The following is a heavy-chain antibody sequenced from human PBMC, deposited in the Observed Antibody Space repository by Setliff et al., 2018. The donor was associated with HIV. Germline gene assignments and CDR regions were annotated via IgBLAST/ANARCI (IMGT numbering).Heavy chain of an antibody. D-gene: IGHD3-3*01. CDR3: ARGGLGVVTSFDS. V-gene: IGHV4-31*03. Sequence: PSETLSLTCTVSGGSISSGGYYWSWIRQHPGKGLEWIGYIHYSGNTYNNPSLNSRISISVDMSKNKFSLKLSSLTDADTAVYYCARGGLGVVTSFDSWGPGTLVTVSS. CDR2: IHYSGNT. J-gene: IGHJ4*02. CDR1: GGSISSGGYY.